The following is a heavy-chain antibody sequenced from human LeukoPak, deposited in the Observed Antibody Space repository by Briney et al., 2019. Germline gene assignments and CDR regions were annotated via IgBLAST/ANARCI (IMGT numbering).Heavy chain of an antibody. CDR3: ARDVWFGESNFDY. D-gene: IGHD3-10*01. CDR1: GGTFSSYA. CDR2: IIPIFGTA. J-gene: IGHJ4*02. V-gene: IGHV1-69*06. Sequence: GAPVKVSCKASGGTFSSYAISWVRQAPGQGLEWMGGIIPIFGTANYAQKFQGRVTITADKSTSTAYMELSSLRSEDTAVYYCARDVWFGESNFDYWGQGTLVTVSS.